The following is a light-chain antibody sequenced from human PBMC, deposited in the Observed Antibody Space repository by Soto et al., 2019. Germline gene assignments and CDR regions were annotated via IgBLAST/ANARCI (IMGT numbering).Light chain of an antibody. CDR3: QQFNNYLLT. V-gene: IGKV1D-13*01. J-gene: IGKJ4*01. CDR2: DAS. Sequence: AIQLTQSPSSLSASVGDRVTITCRASQGISSALAWYQQKPGKAPNLLIYDASSLESGVPSRFSGSGSGTDFTLTISSLQPEDFATYYCQQFNNYLLTFGGGTKVDIK. CDR1: QGISSA.